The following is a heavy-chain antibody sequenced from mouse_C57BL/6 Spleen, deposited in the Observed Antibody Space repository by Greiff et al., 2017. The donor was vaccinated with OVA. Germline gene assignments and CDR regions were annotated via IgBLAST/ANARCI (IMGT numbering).Heavy chain of an antibody. CDR3: TRGKDGSRGFAY. Sequence: QVQLKESGAELVRPGASVTLSCKASGYTFTDYEMHWVKQTPVHGLEWIGAIDPETGGTAYNQKFKGKAILTADKSSSTAYMELRSLTSEDSAVDDCTRGKDGSRGFAYWGQGTLVTVSA. CDR1: GYTFTDYE. D-gene: IGHD3-3*01. V-gene: IGHV1-15*01. CDR2: IDPETGGT. J-gene: IGHJ3*01.